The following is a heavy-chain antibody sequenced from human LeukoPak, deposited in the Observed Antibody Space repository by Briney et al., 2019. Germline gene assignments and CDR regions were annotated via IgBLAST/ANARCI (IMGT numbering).Heavy chain of an antibody. V-gene: IGHV3-30*04. CDR3: AKDRGELLFSPRAQDY. Sequence: GRSLRLSCAASGFTFSSYAMHWVRQAPGKGLEWVAVISYDGSNKYYADSVKGRFTISRDNSKNTLYLQMNSLRAEDTAVYYCAKDRGELLFSPRAQDYWGQGTLVTVSS. CDR2: ISYDGSNK. D-gene: IGHD3-10*01. J-gene: IGHJ4*02. CDR1: GFTFSSYA.